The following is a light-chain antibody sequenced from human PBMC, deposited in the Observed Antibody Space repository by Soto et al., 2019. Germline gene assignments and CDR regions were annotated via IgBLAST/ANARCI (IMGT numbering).Light chain of an antibody. Sequence: QSVLTQPASVSGSPGQTITSSCTGSSDDIGSYEYISWHQHHPGKAPKLIIFGVYDRPSGISDRFSGSKSGNTASLTIFGLQVEDEAVYYCSSHTSGSTLPEAFGTGTAVTVL. CDR3: SSHTSGSTLPEA. V-gene: IGLV2-14*01. CDR2: GVY. CDR1: SDDIGSYEY. J-gene: IGLJ1*01.